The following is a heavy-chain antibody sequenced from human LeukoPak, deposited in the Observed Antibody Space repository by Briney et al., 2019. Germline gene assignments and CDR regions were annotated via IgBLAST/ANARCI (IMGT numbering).Heavy chain of an antibody. CDR2: IFYSGST. CDR3: ARDGYNPIDY. D-gene: IGHD5-24*01. CDR1: GGSISSSRYY. Sequence: SETLSLTCTVSGGSISSSRYYWGWIRQPPGKGLEWIGTIFYSGSTYYNPSLKSRVTISIDTSMNQFSLKLSSVTAADTAVYYCARDGYNPIDYWGQGTLVTVSS. V-gene: IGHV4-39*07. J-gene: IGHJ4*02.